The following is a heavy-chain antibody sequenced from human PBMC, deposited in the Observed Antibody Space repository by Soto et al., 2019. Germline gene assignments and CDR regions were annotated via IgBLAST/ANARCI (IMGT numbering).Heavy chain of an antibody. D-gene: IGHD1-1*01. CDR2: IDYSGNI. V-gene: IGHV4-39*01. CDR3: ARHIHNQGFEYYFDS. J-gene: IGHJ4*02. CDR1: GGSITSSGSA. Sequence: ASETLSLTCNASGGSITSSGSAWGWIRQSPGKGLEWIGTIDYSGNIYYIPSLKSRITISVDTSKNQISRKLSSVTAADTAVYYCARHIHNQGFEYYFDSWGQGTLVTVSS.